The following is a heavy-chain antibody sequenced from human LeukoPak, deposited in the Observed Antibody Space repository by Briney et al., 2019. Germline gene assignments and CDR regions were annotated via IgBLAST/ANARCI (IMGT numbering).Heavy chain of an antibody. J-gene: IGHJ4*02. Sequence: SETLSLTCTVSGGSISSGSYYWSWIRQPPGKGLEWIGEINHSGSTNYNPSLKSRVTISVDTSKNQFSLKLSSVTAADTAVYYCARERPIYGDYRKARYFDYWGQGTLVTVSS. D-gene: IGHD4-17*01. CDR2: INHSGST. V-gene: IGHV4-39*07. CDR3: ARERPIYGDYRKARYFDY. CDR1: GGSISSGSYY.